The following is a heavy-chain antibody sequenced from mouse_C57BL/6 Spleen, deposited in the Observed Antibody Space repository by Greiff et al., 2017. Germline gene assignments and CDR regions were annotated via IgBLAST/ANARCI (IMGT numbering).Heavy chain of an antibody. CDR1: GYSFTDYN. J-gene: IGHJ4*01. V-gene: IGHV1-39*01. Sequence: EVKLQESGPELVKPGASVKISCKASGYSFTDYNMNWVKQSNGKSLEWIGVINPNYGTTSYNQKFKGKATLTVDQSYSTAYMQLNSLTSEDSAVYYCAREAQAPYAMDYWGQGTSVTVSS. CDR2: INPNYGTT. D-gene: IGHD3-2*02. CDR3: AREAQAPYAMDY.